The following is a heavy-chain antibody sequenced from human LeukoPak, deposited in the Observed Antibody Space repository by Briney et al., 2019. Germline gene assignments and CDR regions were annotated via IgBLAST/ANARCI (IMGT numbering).Heavy chain of an antibody. D-gene: IGHD3-3*01. CDR2: INHSGST. CDR1: GGSFSGYY. Sequence: PSETLSLTCAVYGGSFSGYYWSWIRQPPGKGLEWIGEINHSGSTNYNPSLKSRVTISVDTSKNQFSLKLSSVTAADTAVYYCARLRSITIFASLYYYYGMDVWGQGTTVTVSS. J-gene: IGHJ6*02. CDR3: ARLRSITIFASLYYYYGMDV. V-gene: IGHV4-34*01.